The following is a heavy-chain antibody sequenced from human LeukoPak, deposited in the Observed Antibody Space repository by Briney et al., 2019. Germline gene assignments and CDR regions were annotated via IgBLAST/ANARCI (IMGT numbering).Heavy chain of an antibody. Sequence: SETLSLTCAVYGGSFSGYYWSWIRQPPGKGLEWIGEINHSGSTNYNPSLKSRVTISVDTSKNQFSLKLSSVTAADTAVYYCARSRGNYGSGSYRYWGQGTLVTVSS. V-gene: IGHV4-34*01. CDR2: INHSGST. CDR3: ARSRGNYGSGSYRY. J-gene: IGHJ4*02. CDR1: GGSFSGYY. D-gene: IGHD3-10*01.